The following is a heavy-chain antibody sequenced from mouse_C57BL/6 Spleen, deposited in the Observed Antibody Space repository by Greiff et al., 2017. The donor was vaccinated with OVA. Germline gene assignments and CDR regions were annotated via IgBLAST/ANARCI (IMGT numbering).Heavy chain of an antibody. V-gene: IGHV14-4*01. CDR1: GFNIKDDY. Sequence: EVKLMESGAELVRPGASVKLSCTASGFNIKDDYMHWVKQRPEQGLEWIGWIDPENGDTEYASKFQGKATITADTSSNTAYLQLSSLTSEDTAVYYCTTPRYWGQGTLVTVSA. CDR2: IDPENGDT. CDR3: TTPRY. J-gene: IGHJ3*01. D-gene: IGHD2-10*02.